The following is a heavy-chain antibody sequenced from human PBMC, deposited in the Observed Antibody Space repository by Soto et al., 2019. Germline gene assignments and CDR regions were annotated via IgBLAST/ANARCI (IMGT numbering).Heavy chain of an antibody. V-gene: IGHV1-2*02. CDR3: ARDPGPYGDYSY. CDR1: GYTFTGFY. D-gene: IGHD4-17*01. Sequence: ASVKVSCKASGYTFTGFYMHWVRQAPGQGLEWMGWINPNNGGTNYVQKFQDRATMTRDTSITTAYMELSGLRSDDTAVYYCARDPGPYGDYSYWGQGTLVTVSS. J-gene: IGHJ4*02. CDR2: INPNNGGT.